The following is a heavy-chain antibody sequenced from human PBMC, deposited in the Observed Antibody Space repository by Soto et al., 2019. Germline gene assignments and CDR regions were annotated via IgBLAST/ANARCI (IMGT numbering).Heavy chain of an antibody. D-gene: IGHD2-21*02. CDR2: ISYDGSNK. CDR1: RFTFSGYG. Sequence: GGSLRLSCAASRFTFSGYGMHWVRQAPGKGLEWVAVISYDGSNKFYADSVKGRFTISRDNSKNTLYLQMNSLRAEDTAVYYCAKGGRAYCGGDCRYYFDYWGQGTLVTVS. V-gene: IGHV3-30*18. CDR3: AKGGRAYCGGDCRYYFDY. J-gene: IGHJ4*02.